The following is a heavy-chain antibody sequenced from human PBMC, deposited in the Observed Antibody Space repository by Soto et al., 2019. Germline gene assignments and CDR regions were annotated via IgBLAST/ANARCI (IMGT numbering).Heavy chain of an antibody. CDR1: GGTFSSYA. CDR3: ARGRPVVVPAAISPGDWFDP. CDR2: IIPIFGTA. Sequence: ASVKVSCKASGGTFSSYAISWVRQAPGQGLEWMGGIIPIFGTANYAQKFQGRVTITADESTSTAYMELSSLRSEDTAVYYCARGRPVVVPAAISPGDWFDPWGQGTLVTVSS. D-gene: IGHD2-2*01. J-gene: IGHJ5*02. V-gene: IGHV1-69*13.